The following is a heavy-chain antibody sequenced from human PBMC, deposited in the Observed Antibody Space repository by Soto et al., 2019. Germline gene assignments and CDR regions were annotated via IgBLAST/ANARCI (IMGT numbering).Heavy chain of an antibody. Sequence: PSETLSLTCTVSGDSMTSSSYYWAWIRQPPGKGLEWIGSIYYSERTSYNSGSTYYSPSLKSRVTISGDTSKSQFSLKLSSVTAADTAVYYCARHTRNLLDPWGQGTLVTVSS. V-gene: IGHV4-39*01. CDR2: IYYSERTSYNSGST. J-gene: IGHJ5*02. CDR1: GDSMTSSSYY. CDR3: ARHTRNLLDP.